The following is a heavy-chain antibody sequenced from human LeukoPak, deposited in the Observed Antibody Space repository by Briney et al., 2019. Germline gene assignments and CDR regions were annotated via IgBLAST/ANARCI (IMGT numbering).Heavy chain of an antibody. V-gene: IGHV3-11*04. J-gene: IGHJ4*02. Sequence: GRSLRLSCAASGFTFSVYYTSSVRQAPGEGLGWVSYIISSGSTIYYADSVKGRFTISRDNAKNSLYLQMNSLRAEDTAVYYCARAKDGDYLDYWGQRTLVTVSS. CDR1: GFTFSVYY. D-gene: IGHD4-17*01. CDR2: IISSGSTI. CDR3: ARAKDGDYLDY.